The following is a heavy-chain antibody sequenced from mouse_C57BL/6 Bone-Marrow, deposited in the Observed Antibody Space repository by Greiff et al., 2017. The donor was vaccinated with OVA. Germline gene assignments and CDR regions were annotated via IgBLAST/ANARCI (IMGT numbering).Heavy chain of an antibody. CDR2: IWTGGGT. CDR1: GFSLTSYA. CDR3: ARIGGYFSYWYFDV. V-gene: IGHV2-9-1*01. D-gene: IGHD2-3*01. Sequence: QVQLQQSGPGLVAPSQSLSITCTVSGFSLTSYAISWVRQPPGKGLEWLGVIWTGGGTNYNSALKSRLSISKDNSKSQVFLKMNSLQTDDTARYYCARIGGYFSYWYFDVWGTGTTVTVSS. J-gene: IGHJ1*03.